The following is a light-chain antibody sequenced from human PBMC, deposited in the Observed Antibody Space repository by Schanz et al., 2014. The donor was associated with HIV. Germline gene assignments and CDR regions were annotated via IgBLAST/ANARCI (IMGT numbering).Light chain of an antibody. CDR3: AAWDDSLKTWV. CDR2: DNT. Sequence: QSVLAQPPSVSGAPGQRVTISCTGSSSNIGAGFDAHWYQLPPGTAPKLLIFDNTNRPSGVPARFSGSKSGTSASLAISGLQSEDEADYYCAAWDDSLKTWVFGGGTKLTVL. V-gene: IGLV1-40*01. J-gene: IGLJ3*02. CDR1: SSNIGAGFD.